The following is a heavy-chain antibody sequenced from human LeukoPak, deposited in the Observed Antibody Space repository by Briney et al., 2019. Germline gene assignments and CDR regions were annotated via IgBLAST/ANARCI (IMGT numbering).Heavy chain of an antibody. Sequence: SETLSLTCTVSGGSISSGDYYWSWIRQPPGKGLEWIGYIYYSGSTYYNPSLKSRVTISVDTSKNQFSLKLSSVTAADTAVYYCASSHGDSYGIDYWGQGTLVTVPS. CDR2: IYYSGST. CDR3: ASSHGDSYGIDY. CDR1: GGSISSGDYY. D-gene: IGHD5-18*01. J-gene: IGHJ4*02. V-gene: IGHV4-30-4*01.